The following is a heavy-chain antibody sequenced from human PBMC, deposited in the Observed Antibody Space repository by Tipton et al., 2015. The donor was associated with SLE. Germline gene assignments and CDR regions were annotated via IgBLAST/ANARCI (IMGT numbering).Heavy chain of an antibody. CDR2: ISYSETP. J-gene: IGHJ4*02. CDR3: AGAWQGYCSGGTCYVLDY. Sequence: TLSLTCTVSGGSISSHYWSWIRQPPGKGLEWIGGISYSETPNYNPSLKSRVTISVDTSKNQLSLKLRSVTAADTAVYYCAGAWQGYCSGGTCYVLDYWGQGTLVTVSS. V-gene: IGHV4-59*11. D-gene: IGHD2-15*01. CDR1: GGSISSHY.